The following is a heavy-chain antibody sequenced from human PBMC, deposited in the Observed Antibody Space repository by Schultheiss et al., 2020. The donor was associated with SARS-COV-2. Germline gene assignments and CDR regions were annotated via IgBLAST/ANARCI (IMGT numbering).Heavy chain of an antibody. CDR1: GYTFTSYG. CDR3: ALLILTDAFDI. V-gene: IGHV1-18*01. Sequence: GESLKISCKASGYTFTSYGISWVRQAPGQGLEWMGWISAYNGNTNYAQKLQGRVTMTTDTSTSTAYMELRSLRSDDTAVYYCALLILTDAFDIWGQGTMVTVSS. D-gene: IGHD2-8*01. J-gene: IGHJ3*02. CDR2: ISAYNGNT.